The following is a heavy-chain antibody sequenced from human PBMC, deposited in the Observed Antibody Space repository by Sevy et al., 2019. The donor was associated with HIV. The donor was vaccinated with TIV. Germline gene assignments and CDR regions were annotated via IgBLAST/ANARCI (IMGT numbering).Heavy chain of an antibody. V-gene: IGHV1-8*02. CDR2: MNTNTGNT. CDR1: GFNFRSYD. Sequence: ASVKDSCEASGFNFRSYDIYWVRQAPGQGLEWMGWMNTNTGNTGFAQKFQGRVTMTRNSSISTAYMELSNLRSEDTAVYYCARVSGWHLRYGLDVWGQGTTVTVSS. J-gene: IGHJ6*02. D-gene: IGHD6-19*01. CDR3: ARVSGWHLRYGLDV.